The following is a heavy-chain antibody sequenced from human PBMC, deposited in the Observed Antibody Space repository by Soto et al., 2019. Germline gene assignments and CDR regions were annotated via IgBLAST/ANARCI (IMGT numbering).Heavy chain of an antibody. Sequence: HPGGSLRLSCTASGYTFGDYALSWVRQAPGKGLEWVGFIRTEGYGGTAEYAASVKGRFTISRDDSKSIAYLQMNSLKTEDTAIYFCCRFNDYWSGYPGNNWFDPWGQGTQVTVSS. D-gene: IGHD3-3*01. V-gene: IGHV3-49*04. CDR2: IRTEGYGGTA. CDR1: GYTFGDYA. J-gene: IGHJ5*02. CDR3: CRFNDYWSGYPGNNWFDP.